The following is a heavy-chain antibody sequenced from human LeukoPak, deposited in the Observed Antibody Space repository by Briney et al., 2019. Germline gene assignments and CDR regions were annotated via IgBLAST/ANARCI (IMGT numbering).Heavy chain of an antibody. CDR1: GFAFRSYE. J-gene: IGHJ4*02. CDR2: ISSSGSTI. D-gene: IGHD1-26*01. CDR3: ATDGVKVGPTAFAY. Sequence: GGSLRLSCAAFGFAFRSYEMNWVRQAPGKGLEWVSYISSSGSTIYYADSVKGRFTISRDNAKNSLYLQVHSPRDEDTAVYYCATDGVKVGPTAFAYWGQGTLVTVSS. V-gene: IGHV3-48*03.